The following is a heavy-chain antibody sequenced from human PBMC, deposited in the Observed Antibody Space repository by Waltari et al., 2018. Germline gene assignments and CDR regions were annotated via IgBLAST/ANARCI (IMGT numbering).Heavy chain of an antibody. CDR2: SYYSGST. CDR3: VKGDIVVVPAAMMPDY. D-gene: IGHD2-2*01. CDR1: GGSISSSSYY. V-gene: IGHV4-39*07. Sequence: QLQLQESGPGLVKPSETLSLTCTVSGGSISSSSYYWGWIRQHPGKGLEWIGSSYYSGSTYYNPSIKRRVTISVDTSKNQFSLMLSSVTAADTAVYYCVKGDIVVVPAAMMPDYWGQGTLVTVSS. J-gene: IGHJ4*02.